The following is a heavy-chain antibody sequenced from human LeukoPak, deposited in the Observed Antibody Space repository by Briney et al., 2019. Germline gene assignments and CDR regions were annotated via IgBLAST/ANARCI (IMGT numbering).Heavy chain of an antibody. Sequence: GASVKVSCKASGYTFTSYYMHWVRQAPGQGLEWMGIINPSGGSTSYAQKFQGRVTMTRDMSTSTVYMELSSLRSEDTAVYYCAREVHVPHIVATTTQYYFDYWGQGTLVTVSS. D-gene: IGHD5-12*01. V-gene: IGHV1-46*01. CDR2: INPSGGST. CDR3: AREVHVPHIVATTTQYYFDY. CDR1: GYTFTSYY. J-gene: IGHJ4*02.